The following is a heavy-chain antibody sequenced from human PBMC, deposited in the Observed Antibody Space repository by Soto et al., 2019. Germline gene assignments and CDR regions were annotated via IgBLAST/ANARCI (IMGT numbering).Heavy chain of an antibody. CDR1: GGTFRGYA. J-gene: IGHJ4*02. D-gene: IGHD3-22*01. Sequence: QVQLVQSGAEVKKPGSSVKVSCPASGGTFRGYAISWVRQAPGQGLEWLGGILPTSVTPNYAQKFQGRVTLTADESTNTAFLELRSLRSADTAVYYCARGYDVNSELDYWGQGTLVTVSS. CDR3: ARGYDVNSELDY. CDR2: ILPTSVTP. V-gene: IGHV1-69*01.